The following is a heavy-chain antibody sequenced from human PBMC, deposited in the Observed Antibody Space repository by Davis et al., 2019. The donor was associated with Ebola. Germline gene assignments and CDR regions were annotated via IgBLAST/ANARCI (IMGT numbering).Heavy chain of an antibody. CDR1: GDSISGYY. CDR2: MHTSGTT. CDR3: ARGARTDWFLKPCDS. D-gene: IGHD3-9*01. V-gene: IGHV4-4*07. Sequence: PSETLSLTCTVSGDSISGYYWSWIRQPAGKGLEWLGRMHTSGTTNYNPSLKSRVIMSLDTSQNQFSLRLTSVTAADTAIYYCARGARTDWFLKPCDSWGQGTLVTVSS. J-gene: IGHJ4*02.